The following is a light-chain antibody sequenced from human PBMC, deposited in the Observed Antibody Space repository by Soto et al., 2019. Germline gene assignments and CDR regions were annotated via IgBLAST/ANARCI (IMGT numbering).Light chain of an antibody. CDR1: QSISSW. Sequence: DIQMTLSPSTLSASVGDRVTITCLASQSISSWLAWYQRKPGKAPKLLIYKASSLGSGVPSRFSGSGSGTEFTLTISSLQPDDFATYYCQQYNSYSFTFGPGTKVDIK. J-gene: IGKJ3*01. CDR2: KAS. CDR3: QQYNSYSFT. V-gene: IGKV1-5*03.